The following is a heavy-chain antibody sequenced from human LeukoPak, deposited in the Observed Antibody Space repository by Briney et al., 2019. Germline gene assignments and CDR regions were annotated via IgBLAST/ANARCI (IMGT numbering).Heavy chain of an antibody. CDR1: GYTFTSYD. V-gene: IGHV1-8*01. Sequence: ASVKVSCKASGYTFTSYDINWVRQATGQGLEWMGWMNPNSGNTGYAQKFQGRVTMTRNTSISTAYMELSSLRSEDTAVYYCARDAVAGTIEYFQHWGQGTLVTVSS. CDR3: ARDAVAGTIEYFQH. D-gene: IGHD6-19*01. J-gene: IGHJ1*01. CDR2: MNPNSGNT.